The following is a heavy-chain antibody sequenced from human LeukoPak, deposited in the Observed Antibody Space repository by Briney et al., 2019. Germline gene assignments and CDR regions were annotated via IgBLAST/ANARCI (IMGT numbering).Heavy chain of an antibody. Sequence: PSETLSLTCTVSGGSFSSYYWTWIRQPPGKGLEWIGYIDHSGSTNYNPSLKSRVSISSGTSKNQFSLELSSVTAADTAVYYCARLKATVSIHAYFDSWGQGTLVTVSS. CDR1: GGSFSSYY. V-gene: IGHV4-59*01. CDR2: IDHSGST. D-gene: IGHD4-17*01. J-gene: IGHJ4*02. CDR3: ARLKATVSIHAYFDS.